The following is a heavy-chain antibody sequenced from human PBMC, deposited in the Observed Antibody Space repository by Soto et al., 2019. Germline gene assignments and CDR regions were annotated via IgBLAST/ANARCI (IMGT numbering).Heavy chain of an antibody. CDR1: GDSIGNYY. CDR2: IHYSKRT. D-gene: IGHD1-1*01. Sequence: SETLSLTCTVSGDSIGNYYWIWIRQPPGKGLEWIGNIHYSKRTNYNPSLKSRVTISVDKSKNQFSLKLSSVTAADTAVYYCATQLDQRYYYYYYMDVWGKGTTVTVSS. CDR3: ATQLDQRYYYYYYMDV. J-gene: IGHJ6*03. V-gene: IGHV4-59*12.